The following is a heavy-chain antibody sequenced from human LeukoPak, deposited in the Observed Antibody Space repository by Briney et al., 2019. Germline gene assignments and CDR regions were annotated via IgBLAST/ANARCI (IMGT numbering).Heavy chain of an antibody. Sequence: SETLSLTCTVSGGSISSGDYYWSWIRQPPGKGLEWIGYIYYSGSTYYNPSLKSRVTISVDTSKNQFSLKLSSVTAADTAVYYCAREVGSSRGLGDWGQGTLVTVSS. CDR2: IYYSGST. D-gene: IGHD3-16*01. CDR1: GGSISSGDYY. V-gene: IGHV4-30-4*01. CDR3: AREVGSSRGLGD. J-gene: IGHJ4*02.